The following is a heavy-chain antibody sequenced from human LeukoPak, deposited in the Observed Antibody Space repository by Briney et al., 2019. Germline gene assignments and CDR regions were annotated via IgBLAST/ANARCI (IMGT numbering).Heavy chain of an antibody. V-gene: IGHV3-30-3*01. CDR2: ISYDGSNK. D-gene: IGHD3-22*01. CDR1: GFTFSGYA. J-gene: IGHJ4*02. Sequence: PGRSLRLSCAASGFTFSGYAMHGVRQAPGKGLEWVAVISYDGSNKYYADSVKGRFTISRDNSKNTLYLQMNSLRAEDTAVYYCARDDLQTAFNYYDSSGYYDYWGQGTLVTVSS. CDR3: ARDDLQTAFNYYDSSGYYDY.